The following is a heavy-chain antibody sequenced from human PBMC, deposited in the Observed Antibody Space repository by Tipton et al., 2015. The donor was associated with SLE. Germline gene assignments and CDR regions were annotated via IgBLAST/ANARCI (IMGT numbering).Heavy chain of an antibody. CDR3: ARLIESMAVVVNAFDI. V-gene: IGHV4-4*07. CDR2: IYTSGST. D-gene: IGHD2-15*01. Sequence: TLSLTCTVSGGSISSYYWSWIRQPAGKGLEWIGRIYTSGSTYYNPSLKSRVTISVDTSKNQFSLKLSSVTAADTAVYYCARLIESMAVVVNAFDIWGQGTMVTVSS. CDR1: GGSISSYY. J-gene: IGHJ3*02.